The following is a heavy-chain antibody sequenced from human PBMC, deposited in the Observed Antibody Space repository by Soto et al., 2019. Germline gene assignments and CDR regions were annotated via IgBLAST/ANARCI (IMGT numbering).Heavy chain of an antibody. CDR3: AISYYGFWSGYYTEREYNWFDP. V-gene: IGHV1-69*12. J-gene: IGHJ5*02. CDR2: IIPFFGTT. D-gene: IGHD3-3*01. CDR1: GGTFSSYA. Sequence: QVQLVQSGAEMKKPGSSVKVSCKASGGTFSSYAISWVRQAPGQGLEWMGVIIPFFGTTNYAQKFQGRVTITADESRSTAYLELRSLRSEDTAVYYGAISYYGFWSGYYTEREYNWFDPWGQGTLVTVSS.